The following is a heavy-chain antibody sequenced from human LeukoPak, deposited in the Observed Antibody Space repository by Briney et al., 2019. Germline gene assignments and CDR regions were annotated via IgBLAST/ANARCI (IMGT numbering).Heavy chain of an antibody. Sequence: GGSLGLSCTASGFTFSNYAMSWVRQAPGKGLEWVSSISSSGGGTYYADSVKGRFTISRDNSKNTLYLQMNSLRAEDTATYYCAKGGGILPTAIRRYFDYWGQGTLVTVSS. CDR1: GFTFSNYA. V-gene: IGHV3-23*01. CDR2: ISSSGGGT. J-gene: IGHJ4*02. D-gene: IGHD2-2*02. CDR3: AKGGGILPTAIRRYFDY.